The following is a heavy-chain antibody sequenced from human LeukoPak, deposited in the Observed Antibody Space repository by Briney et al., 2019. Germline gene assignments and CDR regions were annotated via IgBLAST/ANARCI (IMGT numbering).Heavy chain of an antibody. CDR1: GGSIRSYF. CDR2: IYYSGST. J-gene: IGHJ5*02. Sequence: SETLSLTCTVSGGSIRSYFWSWIRQPPGKGLEWIGYIYYSGSTDSNPSLKSRVTISVDTSKNQFSLKLISVTAADTAVYYCARTTYYYDTSEGWFDPWGQGTLVTVSS. CDR3: ARTTYYYDTSEGWFDP. V-gene: IGHV4-59*01. D-gene: IGHD3-22*01.